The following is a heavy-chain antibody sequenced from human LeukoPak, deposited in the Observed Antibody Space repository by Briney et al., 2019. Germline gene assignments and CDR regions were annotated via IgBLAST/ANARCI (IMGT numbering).Heavy chain of an antibody. CDR3: AKGGGGSYYRAFDI. Sequence: PGRSLRLSCAASGFTFHDYAMHWVRQAPGKGLVWVSGISWNSGSIGYADSVKGRFTISRDNAKNSLYLQMNSLRAEDTALYYCAKGGGGSYYRAFDIWGQGTMVTVSS. V-gene: IGHV3-9*01. D-gene: IGHD1-26*01. J-gene: IGHJ3*02. CDR2: ISWNSGSI. CDR1: GFTFHDYA.